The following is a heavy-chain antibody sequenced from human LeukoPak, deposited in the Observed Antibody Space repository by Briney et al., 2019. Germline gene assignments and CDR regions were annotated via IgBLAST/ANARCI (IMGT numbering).Heavy chain of an antibody. J-gene: IGHJ5*02. CDR2: IYYSGST. CDR1: GGSISSSSYY. Sequence: SETLSLTCTVSGGSISSSSYYWGWIRQPPGKGLEWIGSIYYSGSTYYNPSLKSRVTISVDTSKNQFSLKLSSVTAADTAVYYCARHRAAGRFLEWLRRAPEETLHRAKATNGFDPWGQRTLVTVSS. V-gene: IGHV4-39*01. D-gene: IGHD3-3*01. CDR3: ARHRAAGRFLEWLRRAPEETLHRAKATNGFDP.